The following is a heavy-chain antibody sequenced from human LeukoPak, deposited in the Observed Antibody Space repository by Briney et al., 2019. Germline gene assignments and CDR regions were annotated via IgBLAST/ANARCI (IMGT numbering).Heavy chain of an antibody. J-gene: IGHJ6*02. D-gene: IGHD2-8*01. CDR1: GYTFTGYY. Sequence: GASVKVSCKASGYTFTGYYMHWVRQAPGQGLEWMGWINPNSGGTDYAQKFQGRVTMTRDTSISTAYMELSRLRSDDTAVYYCARGGVALSYYGMDVWGQGTTVTVSS. CDR3: ARGGVALSYYGMDV. CDR2: INPNSGGT. V-gene: IGHV1-2*02.